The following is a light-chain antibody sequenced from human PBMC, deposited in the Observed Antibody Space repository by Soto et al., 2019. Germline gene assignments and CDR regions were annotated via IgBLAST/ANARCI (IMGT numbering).Light chain of an antibody. CDR2: GAS. V-gene: IGKV3-15*01. CDR1: QSVTTN. Sequence: ETVLTQSPATLSVSPGERATFSCRASQSVTTNLAWYQQKPGQVPRLLIYGASTRATGIPARFSGSGSGTEFTLSISSLQSDDFAIYHSQQYHSWPPTFGEGTKLEIK. J-gene: IGKJ2*01. CDR3: QQYHSWPPT.